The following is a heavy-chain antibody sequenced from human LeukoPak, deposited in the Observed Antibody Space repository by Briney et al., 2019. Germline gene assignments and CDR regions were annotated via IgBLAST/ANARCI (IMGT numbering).Heavy chain of an antibody. CDR1: GFTFGNYW. V-gene: IGHV3-74*01. CDR3: VRDLGYYASGTYYAAWFDP. Sequence: GGSLRLSCAASGFTFGNYWIHWVRQVPGKGLVWVSRINTDGSSTTYAESVKGRFSISRDNAKNTLYLQMNSLRAEDTAVYFCVRDLGYYASGTYYAAWFDPWGQGTLVTVSS. D-gene: IGHD3-10*01. J-gene: IGHJ5*02. CDR2: INTDGSST.